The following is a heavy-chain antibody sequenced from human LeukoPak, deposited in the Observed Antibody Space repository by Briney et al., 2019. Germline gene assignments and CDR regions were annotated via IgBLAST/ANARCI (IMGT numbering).Heavy chain of an antibody. CDR1: GYTFTSYD. Sequence: ASVKVSCKASGYTFTSYDINWVRQATGQGLEWMGWMNPNSGNTGYAQKFQDRVTMTRNTSISTAYMELSSLRSEDTAVYYCARVPPNYDILTGYQGGAFDIWGQGTMVTVYS. CDR2: MNPNSGNT. J-gene: IGHJ3*02. V-gene: IGHV1-8*01. D-gene: IGHD3-9*01. CDR3: ARVPPNYDILTGYQGGAFDI.